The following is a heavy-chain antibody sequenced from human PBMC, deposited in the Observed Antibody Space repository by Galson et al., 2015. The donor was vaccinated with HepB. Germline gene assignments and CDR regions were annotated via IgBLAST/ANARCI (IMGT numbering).Heavy chain of an antibody. CDR3: ARVSSSSIKRLNYYYYGMDV. Sequence: SLRLSCAASGFTFSSYSMNWVRQAPGKGLEWVSYISSSSSTIYYADSVKGRFTISRDNAKNSLYLQMNSLRAEDTAVYYCARVSSSSIKRLNYYYYGMDVWGQGTTVTVSS. J-gene: IGHJ6*02. CDR2: ISSSSSTI. V-gene: IGHV3-48*01. D-gene: IGHD6-6*01. CDR1: GFTFSSYS.